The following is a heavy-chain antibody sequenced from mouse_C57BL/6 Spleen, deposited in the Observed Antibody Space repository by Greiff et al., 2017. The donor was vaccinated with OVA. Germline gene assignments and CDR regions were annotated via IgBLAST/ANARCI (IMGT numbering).Heavy chain of an antibody. Sequence: QVQLQQPGAELVKPGASVKLSCKASGYTFTSYWMHWVKQRPGQGLEWIGMIHPNSGSTNYNEKFKSKATLTVDKSSSTAYMQLSSLTSEDSAVYYCARYLYYYGSSYFVYWGQGTTLTVSS. CDR3: ARYLYYYGSSYFVY. CDR2: IHPNSGST. V-gene: IGHV1-64*01. D-gene: IGHD1-1*01. CDR1: GYTFTSYW. J-gene: IGHJ2*01.